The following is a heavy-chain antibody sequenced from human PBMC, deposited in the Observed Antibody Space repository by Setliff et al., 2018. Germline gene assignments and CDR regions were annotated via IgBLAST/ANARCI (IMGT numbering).Heavy chain of an antibody. CDR1: GGTFRSYG. V-gene: IGHV1-69*05. J-gene: IGHJ6*03. CDR3: AREGVDTRSSTDYRYYMDV. CDR2: TIPSFGST. D-gene: IGHD5-18*01. Sequence: GASVKVSCKASGGTFRSYGISWVRQAPGQGLEWMGGTIPSFGSTNYAQKFQDRVTIITDEFTSTAYMELSSLRTEDTAVYYCAREGVDTRSSTDYRYYMDVWGKGTTVTVSS.